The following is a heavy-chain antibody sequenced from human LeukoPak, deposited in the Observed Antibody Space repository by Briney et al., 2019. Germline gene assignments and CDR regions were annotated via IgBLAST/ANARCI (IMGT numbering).Heavy chain of an antibody. Sequence: GGSLRLSCAASGFTFSSYGMSWVRQAPGKGLEWVSAISGSGGSIYYADSVKGRFTISRDNAENSLYLQMNSLRAEDTAVYYCAELGITMIGGVWGKGTTVTISS. V-gene: IGHV3-23*01. J-gene: IGHJ6*04. D-gene: IGHD3-10*02. CDR1: GFTFSSYG. CDR3: AELGITMIGGV. CDR2: ISGSGGSI.